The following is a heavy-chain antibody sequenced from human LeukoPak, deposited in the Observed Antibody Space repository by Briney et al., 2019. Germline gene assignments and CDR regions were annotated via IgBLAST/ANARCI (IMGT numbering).Heavy chain of an antibody. CDR1: GFDFNTYT. CDR3: AREGWGPEY. D-gene: IGHD1-14*01. V-gene: IGHV3-21*01. J-gene: IGHJ4*02. Sequence: GGSLRLSCAASGFDFNTYTMSWVRQAPGKGLEWVSSMSSRIRYIFYAGSVKGRFTISRDNTKNSVYLQMSSLRAEDTAVYYCAREGWGPEYWGQGTLVTVSS. CDR2: MSSRIRYI.